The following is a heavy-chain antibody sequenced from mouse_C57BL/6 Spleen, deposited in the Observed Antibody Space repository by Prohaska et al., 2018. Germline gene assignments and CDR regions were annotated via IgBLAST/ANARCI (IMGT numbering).Heavy chain of an antibody. D-gene: IGHD2-1*01. CDR2: INSDGSVI. V-gene: IGHV11-2*01. CDR3: MRYGNYWYFDV. J-gene: IGHJ1*03. CDR1: GFTFSGFW. Sequence: EVQLLETGGGLVQPGGSRGLSCKGSGFTFSGFWMSWVRQTPGKTLEWIGDINSDGSVINYAPSIKDRFTIVRDNDKSTMYLQMSNVRSEDTATYFCMRYGNYWYFDVWGTGTTVTVSS.